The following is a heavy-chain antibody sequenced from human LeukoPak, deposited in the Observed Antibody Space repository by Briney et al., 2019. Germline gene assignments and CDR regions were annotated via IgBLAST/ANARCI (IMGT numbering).Heavy chain of an antibody. J-gene: IGHJ6*03. CDR1: GGSFSGYY. CDR3: ARVRSVIYYYYYMDV. Sequence: PSETLSLTCAVYGGSFSGYYWSWIRQPPGKGLEWIGEINHSGSTNYNPSLKSRVTISVDTSKNQFSLKLSSVTAADTAVHYCARVRSVIYYYYYMDVWGKGTTVTVSS. D-gene: IGHD2-21*01. V-gene: IGHV4-34*01. CDR2: INHSGST.